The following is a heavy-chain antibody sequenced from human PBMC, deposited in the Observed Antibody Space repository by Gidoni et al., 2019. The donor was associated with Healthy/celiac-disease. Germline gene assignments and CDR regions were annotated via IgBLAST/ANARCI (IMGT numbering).Heavy chain of an antibody. Sequence: QVQLQESGPGLVKPSQTLSLTCPVSGRPISSGDYYWSWIRQPPGKGLEWIGYIYYSGSTYYNPSLKSRVTISVDTSKNQFSLKLSSVTAADTAVYYCARYSGYDFYFDYWGQGTLVTVSS. CDR2: IYYSGST. CDR1: GRPISSGDYY. D-gene: IGHD5-12*01. V-gene: IGHV4-30-4*01. J-gene: IGHJ4*02. CDR3: ARYSGYDFYFDY.